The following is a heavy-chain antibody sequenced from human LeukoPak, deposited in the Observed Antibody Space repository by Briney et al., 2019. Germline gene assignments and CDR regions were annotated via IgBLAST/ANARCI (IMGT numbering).Heavy chain of an antibody. CDR1: GFTFSSYA. CDR2: ISYDGSNK. V-gene: IGHV3-30-3*01. Sequence: GGSLRLSCAASGFTFSSYAMHWVRQAPGKGLEWVAVISYDGSNKYYADSVKGRFTISRDNSKNTLYLQMNSLRAEDTAVYYCAKEPPHYYYDSSGYYSPWGQGTLVTVSS. J-gene: IGHJ5*02. CDR3: AKEPPHYYYDSSGYYSP. D-gene: IGHD3-22*01.